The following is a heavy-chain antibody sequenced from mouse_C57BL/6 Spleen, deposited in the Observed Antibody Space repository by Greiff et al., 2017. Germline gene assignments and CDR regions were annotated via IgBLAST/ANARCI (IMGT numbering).Heavy chain of an antibody. CDR2: IYPGSGNT. V-gene: IGHV1-81*01. CDR1: GYTFTSYG. CDR3: ARWSPFEDYAMDY. Sequence: QVQLQQSGAELARPGASVKLSCKASGYTFTSYGISWVKQRTGQGLEWIGEIYPGSGNTYYNEKFKGKATLTAEKSSSTAYMQLSSLTSEDSAVYFCARWSPFEDYAMDYWGQGTSVTVSS. J-gene: IGHJ4*01.